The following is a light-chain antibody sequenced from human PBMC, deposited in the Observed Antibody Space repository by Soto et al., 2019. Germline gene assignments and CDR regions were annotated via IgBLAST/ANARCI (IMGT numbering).Light chain of an antibody. V-gene: IGKV3-20*01. CDR2: GAS. CDR3: HQYGVSPWT. Sequence: EIVLTQSPGTPSLSPGERATPSRRASQSVSSSYLAWYQQKPGQAPRLLIYGASSRATGIPDRFSASGSGTDFTLTISRLEPEDFALYYCHQYGVSPWTFGRGTKVDIK. J-gene: IGKJ1*01. CDR1: QSVSSSY.